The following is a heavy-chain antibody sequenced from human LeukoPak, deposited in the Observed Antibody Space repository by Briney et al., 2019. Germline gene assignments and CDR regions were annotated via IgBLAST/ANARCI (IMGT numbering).Heavy chain of an antibody. J-gene: IGHJ4*02. CDR2: IYPGDYDT. CDR3: ARRDYGGKHFDY. V-gene: IGHV5-51*01. Sequence: GLSVTIYCKVYGYSFTIYSIAWARQVRGKGLEWMGIIYPGDYDTRYYPSLQGQVSISADKSISTAYLQWSSLKASDTAMYYSARRDYGGKHFDYWGQGTLVNVSS. CDR1: GYSFTIYS. D-gene: IGHD4-23*01.